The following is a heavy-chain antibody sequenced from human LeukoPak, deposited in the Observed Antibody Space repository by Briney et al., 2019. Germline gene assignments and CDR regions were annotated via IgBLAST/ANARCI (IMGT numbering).Heavy chain of an antibody. CDR3: ARETKQQLVRLGLDY. Sequence: ASVKVSCKASGYTFTSYYMHWVRQAPGQGLEWMGIINPSGGSTSYAQKFQGRVTMTRDTSTSTVYMELSSLRSEDTAVYYCARETKQQLVRLGLDYWGQGTLVTVSS. J-gene: IGHJ4*02. CDR2: INPSGGST. V-gene: IGHV1-46*01. D-gene: IGHD6-13*01. CDR1: GYTFTSYY.